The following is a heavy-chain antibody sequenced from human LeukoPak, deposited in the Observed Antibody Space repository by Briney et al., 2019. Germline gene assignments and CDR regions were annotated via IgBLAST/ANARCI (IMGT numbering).Heavy chain of an antibody. D-gene: IGHD3-10*01. J-gene: IGHJ4*02. V-gene: IGHV1-18*04. CDR2: ISNHNGNT. CDR1: GFTFSAYG. CDR3: TRGVALATVYYFDF. Sequence: ASVKVSCKTSGFTFSAYGIAWVRQAPGHGPEWMGWISNHNGNTKYAQKFRNRITVTTETSTGTASMELRSLKPDDTGIYYCTRGVALATVYYFDFWGRGTQVTVAS.